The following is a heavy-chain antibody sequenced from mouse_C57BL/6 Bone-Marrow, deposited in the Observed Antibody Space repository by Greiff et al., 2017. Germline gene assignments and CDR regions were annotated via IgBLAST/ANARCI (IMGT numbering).Heavy chain of an antibody. CDR1: GYTFTSYG. Sequence: QVQLQQSGAELARPGASVKLSCKASGYTFTSYGISWVKQRTGQGLEWIGEIYPRSGNTYYNEKFKGKATLTADKSSSTAYMELRSLTYEDSAVYFCARLGPGFAYWGQGTLVTVSA. CDR3: ARLGPGFAY. V-gene: IGHV1-81*01. D-gene: IGHD4-1*01. CDR2: IYPRSGNT. J-gene: IGHJ3*01.